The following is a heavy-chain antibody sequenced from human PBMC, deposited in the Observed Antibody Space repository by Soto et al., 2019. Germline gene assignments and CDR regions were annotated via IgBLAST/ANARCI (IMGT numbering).Heavy chain of an antibody. V-gene: IGHV3-23*01. Sequence: PGGSLRLSCAASGFTFSSYAMSWVRQAPGKGLEWVSAISGSGGSTYYADSMKGRFTISRDNSKNTLYLQMNSLRAEDTAVYYCAKVGDSSGYYIYFDYWGQGTLVTVSS. CDR2: ISGSGGST. D-gene: IGHD3-22*01. CDR3: AKVGDSSGYYIYFDY. CDR1: GFTFSSYA. J-gene: IGHJ4*02.